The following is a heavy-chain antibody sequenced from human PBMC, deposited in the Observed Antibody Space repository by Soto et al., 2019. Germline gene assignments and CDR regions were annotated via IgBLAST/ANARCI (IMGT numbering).Heavy chain of an antibody. D-gene: IGHD4-17*01. J-gene: IGHJ4*02. CDR2: IIPILGIA. CDR1: GGTFSSYT. Sequence: QVQLVQSGAEVKKPGSSVKVSCKASGGTFSSYTISWVRQAPGQGLEWMGRIIPILGIANYAQKFQGRVTFTADKSTSTAYMELRSLRSAHTAVYYCARANISSTVDDYWGQGTLVTVSS. CDR3: ARANISSTVDDY. V-gene: IGHV1-69*02.